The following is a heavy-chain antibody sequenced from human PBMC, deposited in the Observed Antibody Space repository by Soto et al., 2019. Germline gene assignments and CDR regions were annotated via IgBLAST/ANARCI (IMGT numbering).Heavy chain of an antibody. D-gene: IGHD2-21*01. CDR3: ARGRGYCGGTNCYLDY. J-gene: IGHJ4*02. Sequence: GGSLRLSCAASGFSFSSHSMKWVRQAPGKGLEWVSYISSSGSTIYYADTVKGRFTISRDNAKNSLYLQMNSLRDDDTAVYYCARGRGYCGGTNCYLDYWGQGA. V-gene: IGHV3-48*02. CDR1: GFSFSSHS. CDR2: ISSSGSTI.